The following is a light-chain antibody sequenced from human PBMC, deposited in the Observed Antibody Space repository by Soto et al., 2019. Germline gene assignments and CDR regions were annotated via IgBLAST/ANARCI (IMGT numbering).Light chain of an antibody. CDR1: QGISSY. V-gene: IGKV1-8*01. CDR2: AAS. CDR3: QQYYSYLWT. Sequence: AIRMTQSPSSFSASTGDRVTITCRASQGISSYLAWYQQKPGKAPKLLIYAASTLQSGVPSRFSGSGSETDFTLTISCLQSEDFATYYCQQYYSYLWTFGQGTKVDIK. J-gene: IGKJ1*01.